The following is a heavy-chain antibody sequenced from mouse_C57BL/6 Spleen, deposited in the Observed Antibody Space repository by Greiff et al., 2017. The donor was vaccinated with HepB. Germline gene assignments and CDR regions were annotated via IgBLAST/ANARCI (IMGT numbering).Heavy chain of an antibody. CDR2: IYPRSGNT. V-gene: IGHV1-81*01. J-gene: IGHJ2*01. D-gene: IGHD1-1*01. CDR1: GYTFTSYG. CDR3: ARSYYYGSSSYSFDY. Sequence: QVQLQQSGAELARPGASVKLSCKASGYTFTSYGISWVKQRTGQGLEWIGEIYPRSGNTYYNEKFKGKATLTADKSSSTAYMELRSLTSEDSAVYFCARSYYYGSSSYSFDYWGQGTTLTVSS.